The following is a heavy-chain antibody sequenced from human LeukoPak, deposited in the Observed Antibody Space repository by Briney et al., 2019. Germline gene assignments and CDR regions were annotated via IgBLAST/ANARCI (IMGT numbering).Heavy chain of an antibody. Sequence: SVTVSCTASGGTFSIYAISWVRQAPGQGLEWMGGIIPIFGTANYAQKFQGRVTITADESTSTAYMELSSLRSEDTAVYYCARDPYSSGWYADFDYWGQGTLVTVSS. V-gene: IGHV1-69*13. D-gene: IGHD6-19*01. CDR1: GGTFSIYA. CDR2: IIPIFGTA. CDR3: ARDPYSSGWYADFDY. J-gene: IGHJ4*02.